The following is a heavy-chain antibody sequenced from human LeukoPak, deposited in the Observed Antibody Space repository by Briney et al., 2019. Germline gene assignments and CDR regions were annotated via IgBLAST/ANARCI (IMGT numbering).Heavy chain of an antibody. CDR1: GFTFSSYG. V-gene: IGHV3-30*18. Sequence: GGSLRLSCAASGFTFSSYGMHWVRQAPGKGLEWVAVISYDGSNKYYPDSLKGRFTISRDNSKNTLYLQMNSLRAEDTAVYYCVKSDIGDWGYYFDHWGQGTRVTVSS. D-gene: IGHD2-21*02. J-gene: IGHJ4*02. CDR2: ISYDGSNK. CDR3: VKSDIGDWGYYFDH.